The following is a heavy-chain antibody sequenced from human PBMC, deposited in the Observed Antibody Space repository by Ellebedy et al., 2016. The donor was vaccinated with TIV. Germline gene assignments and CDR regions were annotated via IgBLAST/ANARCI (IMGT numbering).Heavy chain of an antibody. CDR2: INSDGSST. J-gene: IGHJ4*02. CDR1: GLTFRTYW. CDR3: ASVSGAVVPAANKY. V-gene: IGHV3-74*01. Sequence: PGGSLRLSCTASGLTFRTYWMHWVRQAPGKGLVWVSRINSDGSSTSYADSGKGRFTISRENAKETLYLQMNSLRVEDTAVYYCASVSGAVVPAANKYWGQGIQVTVSS. D-gene: IGHD2-2*01.